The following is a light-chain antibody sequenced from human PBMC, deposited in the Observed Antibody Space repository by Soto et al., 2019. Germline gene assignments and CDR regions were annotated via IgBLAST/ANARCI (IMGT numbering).Light chain of an antibody. CDR3: QRFGTCLYT. CDR2: GAS. Sequence: DIVLTQSPGTLSLSPGERATLSCRASQIISSTYLGWYQQKHGQAPRLLIYGASSRATGIPDRFCGGGSGIDFTLTISIMVPEDFVVYYCQRFGTCLYTFGQGTKLEIK. CDR1: QIISSTY. V-gene: IGKV3-20*01. J-gene: IGKJ2*01.